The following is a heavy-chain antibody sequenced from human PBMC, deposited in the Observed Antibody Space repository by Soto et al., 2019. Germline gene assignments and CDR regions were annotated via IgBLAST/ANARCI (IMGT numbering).Heavy chain of an antibody. CDR2: IKPDGSEQ. CDR3: ARGNWNYYYGFDV. Sequence: GGSLRLSCAASEFTFDKYYMTWVRQAPGKGPEWVANIKPDGSEQYYVDSVKGRFTISRDNANNSLYLQMNSLRAEDTAVYFCARGNWNYYYGFDVWGQGTTGTVSS. CDR1: EFTFDKYY. V-gene: IGHV3-7*04. D-gene: IGHD1-20*01. J-gene: IGHJ6*02.